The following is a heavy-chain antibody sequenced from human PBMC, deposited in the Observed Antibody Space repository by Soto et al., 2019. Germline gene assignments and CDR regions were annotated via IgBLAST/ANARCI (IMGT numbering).Heavy chain of an antibody. CDR3: AREGLSSGWFPYYYYGMDV. CDR2: ISYDGSNK. CDR1: GFTFSSYA. J-gene: IGHJ6*02. D-gene: IGHD6-19*01. Sequence: PRLSCAASGFTFSSYAMHWVRQAPGKGLEWVAVISYDGSNKYYADSVKGRFTISRDNSKNTLYLQMNSLRAEDTAVYYCAREGLSSGWFPYYYYGMDVWGQGTTVTVSS. V-gene: IGHV3-30-3*01.